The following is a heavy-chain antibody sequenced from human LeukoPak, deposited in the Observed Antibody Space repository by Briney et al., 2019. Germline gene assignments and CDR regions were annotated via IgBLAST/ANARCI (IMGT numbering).Heavy chain of an antibody. CDR2: ILHTGPT. J-gene: IGHJ4*02. V-gene: IGHV4-39*07. D-gene: IGHD1-26*01. CDR1: GGSISSGSYY. Sequence: PSETLSLTCTVSGGSISSGSYYWSWVRQPPGKGLEWIGEILHTGPTNFNPSLKSRVTISMDKSKNQLSLRLNSVTAADTAIYYCVRGGTYYLPYWGQGILVTVSS. CDR3: VRGGTYYLPY.